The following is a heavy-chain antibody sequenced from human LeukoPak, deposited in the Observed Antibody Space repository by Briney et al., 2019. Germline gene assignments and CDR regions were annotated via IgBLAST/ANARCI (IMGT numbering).Heavy chain of an antibody. CDR2: IIPILGIA. D-gene: IGHD2-15*01. V-gene: IGHV1-69*04. CDR3: ARDSGYCSGGSCYPNWFDP. CDR1: GGTFSSYA. J-gene: IGHJ5*02. Sequence: SVKVSCKASGGTFSSYAISWVRQAPGQGLEWMGRIIPILGIANYAQKFQGGVTITADKSTSTAYMELSSLRSEDTAVYYCARDSGYCSGGSCYPNWFDPWGQGTLVTVSS.